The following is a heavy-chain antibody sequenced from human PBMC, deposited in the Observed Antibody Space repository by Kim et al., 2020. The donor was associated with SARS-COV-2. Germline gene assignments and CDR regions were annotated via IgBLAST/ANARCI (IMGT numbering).Heavy chain of an antibody. Sequence: ASVKVSCRTSGYSFNDYSMNWVRQAPGQGLEWMGWINTYTGKSTHARGFTGRFVFSLDTSVNTTYVEISSLKAEDTAVYYCAREHGYSSGWTPGDWGQGTLVTVSS. J-gene: IGHJ4*01. D-gene: IGHD6-19*01. CDR2: INTYTGKS. V-gene: IGHV7-4-1*01. CDR3: AREHGYSSGWTPGD. CDR1: GYSFNDYS.